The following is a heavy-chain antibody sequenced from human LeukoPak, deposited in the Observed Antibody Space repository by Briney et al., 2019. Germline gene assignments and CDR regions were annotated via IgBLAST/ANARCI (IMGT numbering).Heavy chain of an antibody. D-gene: IGHD3-10*01. CDR2: IYYSGST. CDR1: GGSISSYY. V-gene: IGHV4-59*01. CDR3: ARDNLQYGSGTNWFDP. Sequence: SETLSLTCTVSGGSISSYYWSWIRQPPGKGLEWIGYIYYSGSTNYNPSLKSRVTISADTSKNQFSLKLSSVTAADTAVYYCARDNLQYGSGTNWFDPWGQGTLVTVSS. J-gene: IGHJ5*02.